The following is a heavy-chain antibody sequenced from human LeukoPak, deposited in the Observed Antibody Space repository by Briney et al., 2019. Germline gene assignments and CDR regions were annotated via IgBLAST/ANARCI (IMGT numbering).Heavy chain of an antibody. D-gene: IGHD3-3*01. CDR1: GFTFSSYA. V-gene: IGHV3-23*01. J-gene: IGHJ3*02. Sequence: PGGSLRLSCAASGFTFSSYAMSWVRQAPGKGLEWVSAISGSGGSTYYADSVKGRFTISRDNSKNTLYLQMNSLRAEDTAVYYCARAGSIFGVDYDAFDIWGQGTMVTVSS. CDR2: ISGSGGST. CDR3: ARAGSIFGVDYDAFDI.